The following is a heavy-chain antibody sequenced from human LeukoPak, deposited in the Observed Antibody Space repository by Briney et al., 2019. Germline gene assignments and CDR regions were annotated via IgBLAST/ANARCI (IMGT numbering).Heavy chain of an antibody. CDR3: ARDSPYWPGHFDY. CDR2: IIPIFGTA. CDR1: GYTFASYY. D-gene: IGHD2-15*01. Sequence: SVKVSCKASGYTFASYYMHWVRQAPGQGLEWMGGIIPIFGTANYAQKFQGRVTITADESTSTAYMELSSLRSEDTAVYYCARDSPYWPGHFDYWGQGTLVTVSS. J-gene: IGHJ4*02. V-gene: IGHV1-69*13.